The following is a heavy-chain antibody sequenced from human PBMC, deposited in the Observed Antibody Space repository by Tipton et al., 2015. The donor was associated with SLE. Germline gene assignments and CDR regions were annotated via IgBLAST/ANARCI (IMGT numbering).Heavy chain of an antibody. V-gene: IGHV4-34*01. CDR3: ASSPFVYRGFNNPGNGIRYYFDY. Sequence: TLSLTCAVYGGSISSSSSYYWAWIRQPPGKGVEWIGEINHRGSTNYNPSLKSRVTISLDTSKNQFSLKLSSVTAADTAVYYCASSPFVYRGFNNPGNGIRYYFDYWGQGTLVTVSS. CDR2: INHRGST. D-gene: IGHD1-14*01. CDR1: GGSISSSSSYY. J-gene: IGHJ4*02.